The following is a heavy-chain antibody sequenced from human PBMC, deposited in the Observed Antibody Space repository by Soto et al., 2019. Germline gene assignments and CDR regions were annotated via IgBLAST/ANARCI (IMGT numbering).Heavy chain of an antibody. J-gene: IGHJ4*02. V-gene: IGHV4-30-2*01. CDR1: GGSISSGGYS. D-gene: IGHD5-12*01. Sequence: QLQLQESGSGLVKPSQTLSLTCAVSGGSISSGGYSWSWIRQPPGKGLEWIGYIYHSGSTYYNPSLKLRVTIAVDRSKNQFSLTLSSVTAADTAVYSCAAGGGLPRYYWGQGTLVTVSS. CDR3: AAGGGLPRYY. CDR2: IYHSGST.